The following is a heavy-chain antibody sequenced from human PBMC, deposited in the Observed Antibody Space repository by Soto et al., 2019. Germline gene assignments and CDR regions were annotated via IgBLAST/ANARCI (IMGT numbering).Heavy chain of an antibody. D-gene: IGHD4-4*01. CDR3: ARDLQEYYYYYGMDV. CDR2: INPSGGST. V-gene: IGHV1-46*01. CDR1: GYTFTSYY. Sequence: ATVKVSCKASGYTFTSYYMHWVRQAPGQGLEWMGIINPSGGSTSYAQKFQGRVTMTRDTSTSTVYMELSSLRSEDTAVYYCARDLQEYYYYYGMDVWAQGTTVTVSS. J-gene: IGHJ6*02.